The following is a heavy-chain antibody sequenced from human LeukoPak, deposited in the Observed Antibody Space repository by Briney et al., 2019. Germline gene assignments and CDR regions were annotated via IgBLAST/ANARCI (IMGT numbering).Heavy chain of an antibody. CDR3: ARWYSSGWAFDY. Sequence: SETLSLTCTVSGGTISSYYWNWIRQPPGKGLEWIGYIHSSGSTKYNPSLKSRVTISVDASKNQFSLKLSSVTAADRAVYYCARWYSSGWAFDYWGQGTLVTVSS. V-gene: IGHV4-59*08. J-gene: IGHJ4*02. D-gene: IGHD6-19*01. CDR1: GGTISSYY. CDR2: IHSSGST.